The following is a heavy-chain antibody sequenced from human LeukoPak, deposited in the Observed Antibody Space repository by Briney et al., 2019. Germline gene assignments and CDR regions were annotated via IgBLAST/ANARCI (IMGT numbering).Heavy chain of an antibody. D-gene: IGHD6-13*01. V-gene: IGHV3-23*01. J-gene: IGHJ4*02. Sequence: PGGSLRLSCAASGFTFSSYTMSGVPQTPGRGLERVSAISGSGGSTYYADSVKGRFTISRDNSKNTLYLQMNSLRAEDTAVYYCAKDLVSSSWYYDYWGQGTLVTVSS. CDR3: AKDLVSSSWYYDY. CDR2: ISGSGGST. CDR1: GFTFSSYT.